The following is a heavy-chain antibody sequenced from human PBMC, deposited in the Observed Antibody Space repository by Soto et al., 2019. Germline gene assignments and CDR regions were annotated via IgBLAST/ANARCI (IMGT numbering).Heavy chain of an antibody. CDR3: ARCPITMIVVVPPDY. J-gene: IGHJ4*02. Sequence: SETLSLTCTVSGGSISSGGYYWSWIRQHPGKGLEWIGYIYYSGSTYYNPSLKSRVTISVDTSKNQYSLKLSSVTAADTAVYYCARCPITMIVVVPPDYWGRGTLVTVSS. CDR2: IYYSGST. D-gene: IGHD3-22*01. V-gene: IGHV4-31*03. CDR1: GGSISSGGYY.